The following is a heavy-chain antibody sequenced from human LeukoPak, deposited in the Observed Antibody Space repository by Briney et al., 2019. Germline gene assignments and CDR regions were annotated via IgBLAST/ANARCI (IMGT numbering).Heavy chain of an antibody. Sequence: ASVKDSCKASGYTFTGYYMHWVRQAPGQGLEWMGRINPNSGGTNYAQKFQGRVTMTRDTSISTAYMELSRLRSDDTAVYYCARLSEANGDYTAIDYWGQGTLVTVSS. CDR2: INPNSGGT. CDR1: GYTFTGYY. CDR3: ARLSEANGDYTAIDY. J-gene: IGHJ4*02. V-gene: IGHV1-2*06. D-gene: IGHD4-17*01.